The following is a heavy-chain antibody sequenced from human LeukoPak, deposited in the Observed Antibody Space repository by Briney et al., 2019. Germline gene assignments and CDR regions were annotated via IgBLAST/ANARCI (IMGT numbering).Heavy chain of an antibody. V-gene: IGHV3-23*01. J-gene: IGHJ6*04. CDR1: GFTFSSYA. D-gene: IGHD3-10*02. Sequence: GGSLRLSCAASGFTFSSYAMNWVRQAPGKGLEWVSAISGSGGSTYYADSVKGRFTISRDNAENSLYLQMNSLRAEDTAVYYCAELGITMIGGVWGKGTTVTISS. CDR3: AELGITMIGGV. CDR2: ISGSGGST.